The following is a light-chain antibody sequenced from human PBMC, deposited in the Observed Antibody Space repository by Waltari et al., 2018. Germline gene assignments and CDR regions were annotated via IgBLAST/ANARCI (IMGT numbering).Light chain of an antibody. CDR1: SGHSSYT. CDR3: QTWGTGIHVV. J-gene: IGLJ2*01. CDR2: VNSDGSH. V-gene: IGLV4-69*01. Sequence: QLVLTQSPSASASLGASVKLTCTLSSGHSSYTIAWHQQQPEKGPRYLMKVNSDGSHSKGDGIPDRFAGSSSGAERYLTISSLQSEDEADYDCQTWGTGIHVVFGGGTKLTVL.